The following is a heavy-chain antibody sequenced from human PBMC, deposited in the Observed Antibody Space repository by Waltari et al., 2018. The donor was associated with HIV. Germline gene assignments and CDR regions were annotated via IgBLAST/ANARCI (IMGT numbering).Heavy chain of an antibody. D-gene: IGHD3-3*02. CDR2: IYRSGEA. CDR3: ARVRSIMGRFLGFDY. V-gene: IGHV3-53*02. CDR1: GLSVSSNY. Sequence: EVQLVETGGGLIQPGGSLRLSCAASGLSVSSNYMNWVRQAPGKGREWVSVIYRSGEAYYADCVKGRVTISRDNSKNTLYLQRNSLRAEDTAVYYCARVRSIMGRFLGFDYWGQGTLVTVSS. J-gene: IGHJ4*02.